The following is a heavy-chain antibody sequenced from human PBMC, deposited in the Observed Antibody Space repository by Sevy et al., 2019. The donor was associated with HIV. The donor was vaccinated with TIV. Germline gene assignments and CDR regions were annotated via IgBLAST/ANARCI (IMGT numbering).Heavy chain of an antibody. V-gene: IGHV1-2*02. J-gene: IGHJ6*02. D-gene: IGHD3-3*01. Sequence: ASVKVSCKASGYTFTGYYMHWVRQAPGQGLEWMGWINPNSGGTNYAQKFQGRVTMTRDTSISIAYMELSRLRSDDTAVYYCASTYYDFWSGSSYGMDVWGQGTTVTVSS. CDR2: INPNSGGT. CDR1: GYTFTGYY. CDR3: ASTYYDFWSGSSYGMDV.